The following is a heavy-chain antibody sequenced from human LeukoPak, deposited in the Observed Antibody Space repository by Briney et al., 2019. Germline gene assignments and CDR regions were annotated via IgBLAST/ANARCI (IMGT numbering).Heavy chain of an antibody. CDR3: ARGPTRTWIQLWSAYNWFDP. V-gene: IGHV4-34*01. CDR2: INHSGST. D-gene: IGHD5-18*01. J-gene: IGHJ5*02. CDR1: GGSSSGYY. Sequence: SETLSLTCAVYGGSSSGYYWSWIRQPPGKGLEWIGEINHSGSTNYNPSLKSRVTISVDTSKNQFSLKLSSVTAADTAVYYCARGPTRTWIQLWSAYNWFDPWGQGTLVTVSS.